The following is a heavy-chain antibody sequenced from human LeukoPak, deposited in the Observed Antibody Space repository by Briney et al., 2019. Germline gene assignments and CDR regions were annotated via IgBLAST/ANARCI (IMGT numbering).Heavy chain of an antibody. V-gene: IGHV3-15*01. D-gene: IGHD3-10*01. CDR1: GFTFSIAW. J-gene: IGHJ5*02. CDR2: IKSTTDGGTT. CDR3: SRLWFGAYL. Sequence: GGSLRLSCAASGFTFSIAWMSRVRQSPGKGLEWVGRIKSTTDGGTTDYAAPVKGRFTISRDDSKNTLYLQMNSLKTEDTAVYYCSRLWFGAYLWGQGTLVTVSS.